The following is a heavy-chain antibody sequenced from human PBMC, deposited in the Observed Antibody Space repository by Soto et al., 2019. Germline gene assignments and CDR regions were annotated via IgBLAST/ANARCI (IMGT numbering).Heavy chain of an antibody. V-gene: IGHV3-49*04. Sequence: PGGSLRLSCAASGFPFSSYAMNWVRQAPGKGLEWVGFIRSKGYGGTTEYAASVKGRFTISRDDSKSIAYLQMNSLKTEDTAVYYCGTNYYDSSGYDNWFDPWGQGTLVTVSS. CDR1: GFPFSSYA. J-gene: IGHJ5*02. D-gene: IGHD3-22*01. CDR2: IRSKGYGGTT. CDR3: GTNYYDSSGYDNWFDP.